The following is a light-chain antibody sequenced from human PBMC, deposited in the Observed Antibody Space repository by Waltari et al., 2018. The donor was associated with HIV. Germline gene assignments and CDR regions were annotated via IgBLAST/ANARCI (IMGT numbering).Light chain of an antibody. Sequence: SVLTQPPSASGTPGQRVTISCSGSSSNLGSNYVFWYQQVPGTAPKLLLYRNEQRPSGVPDRFSGSTSGTSASLAISGLRPEDEADYYCATWDDSLSGVLFGGGTKLTVL. CDR1: SSNLGSNY. CDR3: ATWDDSLSGVL. J-gene: IGLJ2*01. CDR2: RNE. V-gene: IGLV1-47*01.